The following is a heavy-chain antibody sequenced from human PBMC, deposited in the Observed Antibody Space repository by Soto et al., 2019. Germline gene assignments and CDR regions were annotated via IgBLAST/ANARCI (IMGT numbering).Heavy chain of an antibody. V-gene: IGHV3-15*07. CDR3: TTGDSSSSYVLNTFDY. Sequence: EVQLVESGGGLVKPGGSLRLSCAASGFTFSNAWMNWVRQAPGKGLEWVGRSKSKTDGGTTDYDAPVKGRLTISRDDSKNTLYLKMNSLKTEDTAVDYCTTGDSSSSYVLNTFDYWGQGTLVTVSS. J-gene: IGHJ4*02. CDR1: GFTFSNAW. CDR2: SKSKTDGGTT. D-gene: IGHD6-13*01.